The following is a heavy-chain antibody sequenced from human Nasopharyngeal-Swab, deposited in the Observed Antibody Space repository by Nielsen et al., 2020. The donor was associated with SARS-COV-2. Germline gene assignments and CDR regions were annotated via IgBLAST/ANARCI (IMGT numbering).Heavy chain of an antibody. CDR2: FDPEDGET. V-gene: IGHV1-24*01. J-gene: IGHJ4*02. CDR3: ATPIKPLAEIKY. Sequence: SVQVSCTVSGYTLTALSMHWVRQAPGKGLEWMGGFDPEDGETIYAQKFQGRVTMTEDTSTDTAYMELSSLRSEDTAVYYCATPIKPLAEIKYWGQGTLVTVSS. CDR1: GYTLTALS. D-gene: IGHD6-19*01.